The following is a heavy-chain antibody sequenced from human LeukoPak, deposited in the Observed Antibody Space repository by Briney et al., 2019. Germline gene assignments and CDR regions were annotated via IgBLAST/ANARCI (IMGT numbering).Heavy chain of an antibody. CDR2: IIPILGIA. Sequence: ASVKVSCKASGGTFSSYAISWVRQAPGQGLEWMGRIIPILGIANYAQKFQGRVTITADKSTSTAYMELSSLRSEDTAVYYCARDGGSGWYEVDYWGQGTLVTVSS. CDR1: GGTFSSYA. V-gene: IGHV1-69*04. J-gene: IGHJ4*02. D-gene: IGHD6-19*01. CDR3: ARDGGSGWYEVDY.